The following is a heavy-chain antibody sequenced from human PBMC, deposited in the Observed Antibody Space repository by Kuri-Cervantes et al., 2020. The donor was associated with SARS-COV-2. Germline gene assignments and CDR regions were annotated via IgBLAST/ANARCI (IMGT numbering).Heavy chain of an antibody. CDR2: IYYSGST. Sequence: GSLRLSCTVSGDSISNTNYYWGWIRQPPGKGLEWIGSIYYSGSTYYNPSLKSRVTISVDTSKNQFSLKLRSVTAADTAVYYCARALYSYGYNGYYYYMDVWGKGTTVTVSS. D-gene: IGHD5-18*01. CDR3: ARALYSYGYNGYYYYMDV. J-gene: IGHJ6*03. CDR1: GDSISNTNYY. V-gene: IGHV4-39*07.